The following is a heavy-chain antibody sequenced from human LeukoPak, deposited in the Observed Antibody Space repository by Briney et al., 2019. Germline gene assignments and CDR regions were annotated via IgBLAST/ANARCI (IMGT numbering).Heavy chain of an antibody. J-gene: IGHJ4*02. CDR2: MNPNSGNT. Sequence: GASVKVSCKASGYTFTSYGISWVRQAPGQGLEWMGWMNPNSGNTGYAQKFQGRFTMTWDTSISTAYMELSSLRSDDTAVYYCAREYRHQPDWGQGTLLTVSS. CDR3: AREYRHQPD. V-gene: IGHV1-8*02. CDR1: GYTFTSYG. D-gene: IGHD5-12*01.